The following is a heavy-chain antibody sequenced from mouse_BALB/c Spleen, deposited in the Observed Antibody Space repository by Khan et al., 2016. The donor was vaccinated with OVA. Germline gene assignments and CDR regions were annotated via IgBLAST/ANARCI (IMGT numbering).Heavy chain of an antibody. V-gene: IGHV3-2*02. J-gene: IGHJ2*02. D-gene: IGHD1-1*01. CDR1: GYSITSDYA. CDR3: ARIYGGDFDY. Sequence: VQLKESGPGLVKPSQSLSLTCTVTGYSITSDYAWNWIRQFPGNNLDWMGFISYSGNTKYHPSLKSRISITRSTPRNQFFLQLNSVTIEDTATYYCARIYGGDFDYWGQGTSLTVSS. CDR2: ISYSGNT.